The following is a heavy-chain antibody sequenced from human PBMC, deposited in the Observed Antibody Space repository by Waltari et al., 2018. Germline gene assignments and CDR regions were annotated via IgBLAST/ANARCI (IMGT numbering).Heavy chain of an antibody. CDR3: ARRGRLSSYFFDY. CDR1: GYSVIGGDF. V-gene: IGHV4-38-2*02. J-gene: IGHJ4*02. Sequence: QLHLQESGPGLLKPSENLSLTCTVSGYSVIGGDFWGWIRQPPGKGLEWIGSIYPGGDTYFNPSLKSRVTISVDKSKNQYSLNLRSMTAADTAVYYCARRGRLSSYFFDYWGQGTLVTVSS. D-gene: IGHD2-15*01. CDR2: IYPGGDT.